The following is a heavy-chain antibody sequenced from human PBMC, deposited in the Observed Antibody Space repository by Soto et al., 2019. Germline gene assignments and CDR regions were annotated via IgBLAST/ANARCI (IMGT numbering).Heavy chain of an antibody. CDR2: ISPYNSNT. CDR3: ARDRYSSGWHFDY. Sequence: QVQLVQSGGEVKKPGASVKVSCKASGYTFISYGISWVRQAPGQGLEWMGWISPYNSNTNYAQKFQGRVTMTTDTSTGTAYMELRRLRSDDTAVYYCARDRYSSGWHFDYWGQGTLVTVSS. J-gene: IGHJ4*02. CDR1: GYTFISYG. D-gene: IGHD6-19*01. V-gene: IGHV1-18*01.